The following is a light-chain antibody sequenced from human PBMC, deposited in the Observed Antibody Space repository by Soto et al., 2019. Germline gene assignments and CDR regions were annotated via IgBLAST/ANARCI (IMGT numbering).Light chain of an antibody. CDR2: DAS. CDR3: QQCNSYSWT. J-gene: IGKJ1*01. V-gene: IGKV3-15*01. Sequence: LVMTQSPATLSVSLGERATLSRRASRGISSNLAWYQKKPGQDPRLLIYDASTRATGVPARFSGSVSGTEFNLTLRRLQTDDCATYYGQQCNSYSWTFCLPTTGDIK. CDR1: RGISSN.